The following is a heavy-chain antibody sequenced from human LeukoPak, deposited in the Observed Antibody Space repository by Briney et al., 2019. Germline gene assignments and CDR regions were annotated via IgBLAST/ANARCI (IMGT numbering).Heavy chain of an antibody. Sequence: KPSETLSLTCAVYGGSFSGYYWSWIRQPPGKGLEWIGGINHSGSTNYNPSLKSRVTISVDTSKNQFSLKLSSVTAADTAVYYCARGSTRQWRDAFDIWGQGTMVTVSS. D-gene: IGHD6-19*01. CDR1: GGSFSGYY. J-gene: IGHJ3*02. CDR3: ARGSTRQWRDAFDI. V-gene: IGHV4-34*01. CDR2: INHSGST.